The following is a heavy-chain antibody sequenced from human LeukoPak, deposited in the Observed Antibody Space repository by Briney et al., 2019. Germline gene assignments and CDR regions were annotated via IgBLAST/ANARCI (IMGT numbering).Heavy chain of an antibody. CDR2: IYTSGST. CDR3: ARVRSGWNHDAFDI. CDR1: RGSISSYY. D-gene: IGHD6-19*01. V-gene: IGHV4-4*07. Sequence: PSETLSLTCTVSRGSISSYYWSWLRQPAGKGLEWIGRIYTSGSTNYNPSLKSRVTMSVDTSKNQFSLKLSSVTAADTAVYYCARVRSGWNHDAFDIWGQGTMVTVSS. J-gene: IGHJ3*02.